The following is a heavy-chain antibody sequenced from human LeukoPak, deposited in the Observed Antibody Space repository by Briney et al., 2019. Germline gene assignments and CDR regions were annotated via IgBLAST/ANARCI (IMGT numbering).Heavy chain of an antibody. CDR3: ARDQGYYGMDV. CDR2: IWYDGSNK. V-gene: IGHV3-33*01. Sequence: GGSLRLSCAASGFTFSSYGMHWVRQAPGKGLEWVAVIWYDGSNKYYADSVRGRFTISRDNSKNTLYLQMNSLRAEDTAVYYCARDQGYYGMDVWGQGTTVTVSS. J-gene: IGHJ6*02. CDR1: GFTFSSYG.